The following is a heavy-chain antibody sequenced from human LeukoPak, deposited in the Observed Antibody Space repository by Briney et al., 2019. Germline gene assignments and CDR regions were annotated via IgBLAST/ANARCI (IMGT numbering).Heavy chain of an antibody. Sequence: QSGGSLRLSCSASGFSFSSSAIHWVRQAPGKGLEYVSSISDNGGSTYYADSVKGRFIISRDNSKNTVYLQMSSLRAEDTAVYYCVKDRLSNLAVAGSFDYWGQGTQVTVSS. D-gene: IGHD6-19*01. CDR1: GFSFSSSA. CDR3: VKDRLSNLAVAGSFDY. CDR2: ISDNGGST. V-gene: IGHV3-64D*06. J-gene: IGHJ4*02.